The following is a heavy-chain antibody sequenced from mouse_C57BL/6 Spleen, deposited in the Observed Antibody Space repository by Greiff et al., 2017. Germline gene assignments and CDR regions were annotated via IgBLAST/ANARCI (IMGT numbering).Heavy chain of an antibody. Sequence: LVESGPELVKPGASVKISCKASGYAFSSSWMNWVKQRPGKGLEWIGRIYPGDGDTNYNGKFKGKATLTADKSSSTAYMQLSSLTSEDSAVYCCARSGLRYRSLDYWGQGTTLTVSS. D-gene: IGHD1-1*01. CDR2: IYPGDGDT. CDR3: ARSGLRYRSLDY. CDR1: GYAFSSSW. J-gene: IGHJ2*01. V-gene: IGHV1-82*01.